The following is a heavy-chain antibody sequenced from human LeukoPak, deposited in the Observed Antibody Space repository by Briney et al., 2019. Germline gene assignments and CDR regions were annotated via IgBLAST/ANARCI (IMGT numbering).Heavy chain of an antibody. D-gene: IGHD3-22*01. CDR2: INPNSGGT. J-gene: IGHJ5*02. CDR1: GYTFTGYY. CDR3: ARGGDYYDSSGPFDP. V-gene: IGHV1-2*02. Sequence: ASVKVSCKASGYTFTGYYMHWVRQAPGQGLEWMGWINPNSGGTNYAQKFQGRVTMTRDTSISTAYMELSRLRSDDTAVYYCARGGDYYDSSGPFDPWGQGTLVTVSS.